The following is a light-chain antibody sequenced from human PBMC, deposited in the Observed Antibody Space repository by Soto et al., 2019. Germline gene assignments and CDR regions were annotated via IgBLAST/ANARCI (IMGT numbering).Light chain of an antibody. CDR1: QGISSY. CDR2: AAS. J-gene: IGKJ1*01. CDR3: QQYYSYPRT. V-gene: IGKV1-8*01. Sequence: AIRMTQSPSSLSASTGYRVTITCRSSQGISSYLAWYQQKPGKAPKLLIYAASTLQSGVPSRFSGSGSGTDFTLTITCLQYEDFATYYCQQYYSYPRTFGPGTKVDIK.